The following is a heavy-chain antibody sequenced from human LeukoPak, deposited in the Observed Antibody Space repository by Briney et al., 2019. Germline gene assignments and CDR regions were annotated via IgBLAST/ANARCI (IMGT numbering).Heavy chain of an antibody. V-gene: IGHV3-11*04. Sequence: GGSLRLSCAASGFTFSDYYMSWIRQAPGKGLEWVSYISSSGSTIYYVDSVKGRFTISRDNAKNSLYLQMNSLRAEDTAVYYCARGGRTRVLGPRREYYYDSSGYFTKYYFDYWGQGTLVTVSS. CDR1: GFTFSDYY. CDR3: ARGGRTRVLGPRREYYYDSSGYFTKYYFDY. CDR2: ISSSGSTI. D-gene: IGHD3-22*01. J-gene: IGHJ4*02.